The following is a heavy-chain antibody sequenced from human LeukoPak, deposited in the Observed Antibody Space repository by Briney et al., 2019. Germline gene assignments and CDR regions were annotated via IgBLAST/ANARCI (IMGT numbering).Heavy chain of an antibody. CDR3: ARGRSSMVRGYYYYYMDV. CDR1: GASISSYY. CDR2: IYYSGST. J-gene: IGHJ6*03. D-gene: IGHD3-10*01. V-gene: IGHV4-59*01. Sequence: PSETLSLTCTVSGASISSYYWSWIRQPPGKGLEWIGYIYYSGSTNYNPSLKSRATISVDTSNNQFSLKLSSVTAADTAVYYCARGRSSMVRGYYYYYMDVWGKGTTVTISS.